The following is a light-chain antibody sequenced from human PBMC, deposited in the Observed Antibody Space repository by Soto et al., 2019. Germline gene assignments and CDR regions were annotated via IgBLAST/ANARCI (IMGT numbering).Light chain of an antibody. J-gene: IGKJ1*01. CDR1: QTISSW. CDR3: QQYNRHSEWT. Sequence: DMQMTQSPSTLSASVGDRVTITSRASQTISSWLAWYQQKPGNAPKLLIYDASSLESGVPSRFSGSGSGTEFTLTISSLQPDDFATYYCQQYNRHSEWTFGQGTKVEIK. V-gene: IGKV1-5*01. CDR2: DAS.